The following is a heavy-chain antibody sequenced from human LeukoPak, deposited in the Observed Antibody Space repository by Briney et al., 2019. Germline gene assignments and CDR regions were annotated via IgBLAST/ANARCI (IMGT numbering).Heavy chain of an antibody. Sequence: GGSLRLSCAASGFTFSNYWMTWVRQAPGRGLEWVANIKQDGSERDYVDSVKGRFTISRDDAKNSLYLQMNSLRAEDTAVYYCARGITMANWGQGTLVTVSS. D-gene: IGHD3-10*01. CDR2: IKQDGSER. J-gene: IGHJ4*02. CDR1: GFTFSNYW. V-gene: IGHV3-7*04. CDR3: ARGITMAN.